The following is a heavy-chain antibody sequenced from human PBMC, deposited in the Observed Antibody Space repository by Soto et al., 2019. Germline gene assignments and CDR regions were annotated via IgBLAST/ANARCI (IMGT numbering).Heavy chain of an antibody. D-gene: IGHD6-19*01. CDR3: ASAGETSSGWYGGHY. CDR2: INPNSGGT. Sequence: QVQLVQSGAEVKKPGASVKVSCKASGYTFTGYYMHWVRQAPGQGLERMGWINPNSGGTNYAQKFQGWVTMTRDTYISTAYMELSRLRSDDTAVYYCASAGETSSGWYGGHYWGQGTLVTVS. J-gene: IGHJ4*02. CDR1: GYTFTGYY. V-gene: IGHV1-2*04.